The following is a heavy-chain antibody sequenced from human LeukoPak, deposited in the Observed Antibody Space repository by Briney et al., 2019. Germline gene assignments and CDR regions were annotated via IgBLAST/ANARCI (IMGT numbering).Heavy chain of an antibody. CDR2: ISGSGGST. V-gene: IGHV3-23*01. J-gene: IGHJ6*03. CDR1: GFTFSNYA. CDR3: AKSPPAIHYYYYMDV. D-gene: IGHD2-2*01. Sequence: GGSLRLSCAASGFTFSNYAMSWVRQAPGKGLEWVSAISGSGGSTYYADSVKGRFTISRDNSKNTLYLQMNSLRAEDTAVYYCAKSPPAIHYYYYMDVWGKGTTVTVSS.